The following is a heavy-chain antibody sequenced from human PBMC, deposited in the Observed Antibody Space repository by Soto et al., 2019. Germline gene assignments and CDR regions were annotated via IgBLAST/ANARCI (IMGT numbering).Heavy chain of an antibody. CDR1: GYTFTSYG. CDR3: AREDYGSSSWYRCPVYYYYGMYV. V-gene: IGHV1-18*01. J-gene: IGHJ6*02. D-gene: IGHD6-13*01. CDR2: ISAYNGNT. Sequence: QVQLVQSGAEVKKPGASVKVSCKASGYTFTSYGISWVRQAPGQGLEWMGWISAYNGNTNYAQKLQGRVTMTTDTSTSTAYIELRSLRSDDKAVYYCAREDYGSSSWYRCPVYYYYGMYVWGQATTVTDAS.